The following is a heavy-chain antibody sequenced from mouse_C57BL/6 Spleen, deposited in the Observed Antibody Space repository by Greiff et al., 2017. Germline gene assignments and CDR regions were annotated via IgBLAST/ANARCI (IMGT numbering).Heavy chain of an antibody. CDR3: ARGCPHHFDY. CDR1: GYTFTSYW. CDR2: IDPSDSYT. J-gene: IGHJ2*01. Sequence: QVQLQQPGAELVMPGASVKLSCKASGYTFTSYWMHWVKQRPGQGLEWIGEIDPSDSYTNYNQKFKGKYTLTVDKSSSTAYMQLSSLTSEDCAVYQCARGCPHHFDYGGQGNTLTVSS. V-gene: IGHV1-69*01.